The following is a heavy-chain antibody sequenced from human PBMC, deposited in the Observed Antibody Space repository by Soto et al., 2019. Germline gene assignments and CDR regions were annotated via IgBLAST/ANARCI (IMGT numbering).Heavy chain of an antibody. CDR1: GFTVSTYG. Sequence: QVQLVESGGGVVQPGRSLRLSCAVSGFTVSTYGMHWVRQAPGKGLEWVAVISRDGGTKYYADSVKGRFTISRDNSRNTLFLDMNSVGGDDMAVYYCTGGVASGYWGQGTLVTVSS. CDR2: ISRDGGTK. V-gene: IGHV3-30*03. D-gene: IGHD2-8*02. J-gene: IGHJ4*02. CDR3: TGGVASGY.